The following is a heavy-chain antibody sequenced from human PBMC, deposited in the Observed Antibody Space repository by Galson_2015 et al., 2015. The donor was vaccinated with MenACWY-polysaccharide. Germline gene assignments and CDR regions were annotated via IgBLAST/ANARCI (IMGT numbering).Heavy chain of an antibody. CDR3: VKGHRGFCSAGSSSWSLYFDA. J-gene: IGHJ4*02. D-gene: IGHD2-15*01. CDR1: GFVFSNFA. V-gene: IGHV3-23*01. CDR2: IRGTGSNK. Sequence: SLRLSCAASGFVFSNFAMSWVRQAPGKGLEGVSSIRGTGSNKYYADSVQGRFTISRDNSKNMVYLHMNSLRADDTAVYYCVKGHRGFCSAGSSSWSLYFDASGQGSRVTVSS.